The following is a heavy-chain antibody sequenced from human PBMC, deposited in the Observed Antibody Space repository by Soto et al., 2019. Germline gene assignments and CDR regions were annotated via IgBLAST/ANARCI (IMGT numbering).Heavy chain of an antibody. J-gene: IGHJ6*03. CDR3: ARDPRSSGWYYYYYYMDV. Sequence: GGSLRLSCAASGFTFSSYWMSWVRQAPGKGQEWVTNIKQEGSEKYYVDTVKGRFTISRDNAKNSQYLQMNSLRAEDTAVYYCARDPRSSGWYYYYYYMDVWGKGTTVTVSS. V-gene: IGHV3-7*01. CDR2: IKQEGSEK. CDR1: GFTFSSYW. D-gene: IGHD6-19*01.